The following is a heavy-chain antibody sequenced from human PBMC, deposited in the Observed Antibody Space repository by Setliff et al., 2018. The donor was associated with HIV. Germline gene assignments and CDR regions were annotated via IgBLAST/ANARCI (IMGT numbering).Heavy chain of an antibody. CDR2: IYYSGST. V-gene: IGHV4-59*08. CDR3: ARYRQISRGYWGNFLYHMDV. Sequence: SETLSLTCTVSGGSINDGYWSWIRQPPGKGLEWIGYIYYSGSTNYNPSLKSRVTISLDTSANQFSLQLTSVTAADTAIYYCARYRQISRGYWGNFLYHMDVWCNGTTVTAP. CDR1: GGSINDGY. D-gene: IGHD3-22*01. J-gene: IGHJ6*03.